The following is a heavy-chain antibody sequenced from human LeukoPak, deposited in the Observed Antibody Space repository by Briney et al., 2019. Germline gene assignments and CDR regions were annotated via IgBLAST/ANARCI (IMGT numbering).Heavy chain of an antibody. Sequence: GGSLRLSCAASGFTLSTYSMNWVRQAPGKGLGWVSSISSSSSYMYYADSVKGRFIISRDNAKNSLHLQMNSLRAEDTAVYYCARGGVGLVIIPGWEYDYYGLDVWGQGTTVTVSS. CDR3: ARGGVGLVIIPGWEYDYYGLDV. CDR2: ISSSSSYM. D-gene: IGHD3/OR15-3a*01. J-gene: IGHJ6*02. V-gene: IGHV3-21*01. CDR1: GFTLSTYS.